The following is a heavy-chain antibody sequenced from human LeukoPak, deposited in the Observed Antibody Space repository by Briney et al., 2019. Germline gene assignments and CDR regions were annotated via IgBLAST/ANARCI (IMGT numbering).Heavy chain of an antibody. CDR3: ARDGRYDFWSGSSSYFDC. CDR2: IKQDGSEK. V-gene: IGHV3-7*03. Sequence: GGSLRLSCAASGFTFTTYRMSWVRQAPGKGLEWVANIKQDGSEKHYVDSVKGRFAISRDNAKNSLYLQMSSLRAEDTALYYCARDGRYDFWSGSSSYFDCWGQGTLVTVSS. CDR1: GFTFTTYR. J-gene: IGHJ4*02. D-gene: IGHD3-3*01.